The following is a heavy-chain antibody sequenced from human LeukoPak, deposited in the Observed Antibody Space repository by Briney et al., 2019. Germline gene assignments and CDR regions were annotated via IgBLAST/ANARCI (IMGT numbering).Heavy chain of an antibody. Sequence: GGSLRLSCAASGFTFSSFWMSWVRQAPGKGLAWVANIKQDGSEKYYVDSVKGRFTVSRDNAKNSLYLQMNSLRAEDTAVYDCARDPKMIYRIVGTTGYFDYWGQGTLVTVSS. CDR3: ARDPKMIYRIVGTTGYFDY. CDR2: IKQDGSEK. D-gene: IGHD1-26*01. CDR1: GFTFSSFW. V-gene: IGHV3-7*01. J-gene: IGHJ4*02.